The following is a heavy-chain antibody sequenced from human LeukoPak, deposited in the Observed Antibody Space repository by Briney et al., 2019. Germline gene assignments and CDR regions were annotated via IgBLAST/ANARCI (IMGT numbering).Heavy chain of an antibody. V-gene: IGHV5-51*01. CDR2: IYADDSDT. CDR3: ARPFDTSGFDY. J-gene: IGHJ4*02. D-gene: IGHD3-22*01. CDR1: GYSLSSSW. Sequence: GESLKISCVGSGYSLSSSWIGWVRQMPGKGLEWMGIIYADDSDTRYSPSFQGQVTISVDKSFNTAYLQWSSLKASDTAMYYCARPFDTSGFDYWGQGTLVTVSS.